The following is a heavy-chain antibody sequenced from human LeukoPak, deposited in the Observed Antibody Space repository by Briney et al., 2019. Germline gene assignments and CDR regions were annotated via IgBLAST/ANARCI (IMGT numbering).Heavy chain of an antibody. D-gene: IGHD3-22*01. CDR2: ISYDGSNK. Sequence: GGSLRLSCAASGFTFSSYAMHWVRRAPGKGLEWVAVISYDGSNKYYADSVKGRFTISRDNSKNTLYLQMNSLRAEDTAVYYCARGSYYDSSGYYYVATVDDYWGQGTLVTVSS. J-gene: IGHJ4*02. CDR1: GFTFSSYA. CDR3: ARGSYYDSSGYYYVATVDDY. V-gene: IGHV3-30-3*01.